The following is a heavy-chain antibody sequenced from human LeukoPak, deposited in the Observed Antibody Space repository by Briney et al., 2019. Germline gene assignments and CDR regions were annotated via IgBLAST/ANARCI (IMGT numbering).Heavy chain of an antibody. CDR1: GYTFTSYG. V-gene: IGHV1-18*01. CDR3: ARVNRIAVAGTSGAFDI. Sequence: ASVKVSCKASGYTFTSYGISWVRQAPGQGLEWMGWISAYNGNTNYAQKLQGRVTMTTDTSTSTAYMELRSLRSDDTAVYYCARVNRIAVAGTSGAFDIWGQGTMVTVSS. CDR2: ISAYNGNT. J-gene: IGHJ3*02. D-gene: IGHD6-19*01.